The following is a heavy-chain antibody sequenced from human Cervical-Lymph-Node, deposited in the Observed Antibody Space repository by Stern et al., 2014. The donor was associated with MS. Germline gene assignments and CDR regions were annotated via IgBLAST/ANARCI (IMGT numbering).Heavy chain of an antibody. J-gene: IGHJ4*02. Sequence: QVQLQESGPGLVKPSETLSLTCTVSGASISSSYWSWIRQPPGKGPEWIAYIYYSGITNYNPSLRSRVTISVDMAKNQFSLKVTSGPAADTAVYYCAKWGTGGYGHFDYWGQGILVTVSS. CDR1: GASISSSY. CDR3: AKWGTGGYGHFDY. CDR2: IYYSGIT. D-gene: IGHD3-16*01. V-gene: IGHV4-59*01.